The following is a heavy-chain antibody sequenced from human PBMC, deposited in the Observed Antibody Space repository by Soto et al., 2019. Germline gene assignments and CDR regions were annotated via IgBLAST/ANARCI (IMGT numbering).Heavy chain of an antibody. J-gene: IGHJ4*02. Sequence: GGSLRLSCAASGIIFNGFGMNWVRQAPGKGLEWVSSISSSSSYTYYADSVKGRFTISRDNSKNTLYLQMNSLRAEDTAVYYCAKHLSGTQHTGFDYWGQGTLVTVSS. CDR2: ISSSSSYT. D-gene: IGHD1-26*01. CDR3: AKHLSGTQHTGFDY. V-gene: IGHV3-21*04. CDR1: GIIFNGFG.